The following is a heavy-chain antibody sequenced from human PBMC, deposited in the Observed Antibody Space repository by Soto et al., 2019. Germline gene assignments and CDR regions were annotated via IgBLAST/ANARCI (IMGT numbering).Heavy chain of an antibody. V-gene: IGHV3-23*01. Sequence: WGSLRLSCAASGLPCSSYAMSWVRQAPGKGLEWVSGIGGRGGDTFYADSVKGRFTVSRDNAENTLYLQLNSLRVEDSPISYCARRTWRGRAYYWGQGILVTVSS. J-gene: IGHJ4*02. CDR3: ARRTWRGRAYY. CDR2: IGGRGGDT. CDR1: GLPCSSYA. D-gene: IGHD3-10*01.